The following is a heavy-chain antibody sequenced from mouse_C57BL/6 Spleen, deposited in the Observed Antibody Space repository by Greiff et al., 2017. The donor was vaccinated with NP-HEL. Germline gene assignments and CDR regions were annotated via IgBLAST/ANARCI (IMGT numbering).Heavy chain of an antibody. V-gene: IGHV1-81*01. D-gene: IGHD1-1*01. CDR2: IYPRSGNT. CDR3: AREITTVVATDWYFDV. J-gene: IGHJ1*03. CDR1: GYTFTSYG. Sequence: QVQLKQSGAELARPGASVKLSCKASGYTFTSYGISWVKQRTGQGLEWIGEIYPRSGNTYYNEKFKGKATLTADKSSSTAYMELRSLTSEDSAVYFCAREITTVVATDWYFDVWGTGTTVTVSS.